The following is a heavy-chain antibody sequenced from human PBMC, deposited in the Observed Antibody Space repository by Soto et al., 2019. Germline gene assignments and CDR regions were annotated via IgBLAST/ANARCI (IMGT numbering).Heavy chain of an antibody. D-gene: IGHD6-19*01. V-gene: IGHV3-23*01. Sequence: EVQLLESGGGLVQPGGSLRLSCAASGFTFKSYAMSWVRQAPGKGLEWVSAISGIGGTTYYADSVKGRFTISRDNSKNTRYLQMNSLSGEDPDVYYCAREYSSGWKTFDYWGQGTLVTVSS. CDR1: GFTFKSYA. CDR3: AREYSSGWKTFDY. J-gene: IGHJ4*02. CDR2: ISGIGGTT.